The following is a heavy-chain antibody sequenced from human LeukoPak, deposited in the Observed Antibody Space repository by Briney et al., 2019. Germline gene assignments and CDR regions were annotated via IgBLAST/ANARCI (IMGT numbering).Heavy chain of an antibody. D-gene: IGHD4-17*01. CDR1: GFTFSSYA. CDR2: IRYDESDK. V-gene: IGHV3-30*02. Sequence: GGSLRLSCAASGFTFSSYAMHWVRQAPGKGLEWVAFIRYDESDKYYADSVKGRFTISRDNSKNTLYLQMNSLRADDTALYYCVKDLTTVTTQGDYWGQGTLVTVSS. CDR3: VKDLTTVTTQGDY. J-gene: IGHJ4*02.